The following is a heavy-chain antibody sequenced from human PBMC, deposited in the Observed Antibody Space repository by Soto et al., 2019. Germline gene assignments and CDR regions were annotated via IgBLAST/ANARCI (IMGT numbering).Heavy chain of an antibody. V-gene: IGHV4-30-4*01. CDR1: GGSISGGVGGLYY. CDR3: AREVIPLTTDWYFDL. CDR2: IYDSGST. J-gene: IGHJ2*01. D-gene: IGHD4-17*01. Sequence: QLQLRESGPGLVKPSETLSLTCTVSGGSISGGVGGLYYWRWIRQPPGKGLEWIGYIYDSGSTYYNPSLQSRVTISVDTSKTQSSLRLSSVTAADTAVYYCAREVIPLTTDWYFDLWGRGTLVTVAS.